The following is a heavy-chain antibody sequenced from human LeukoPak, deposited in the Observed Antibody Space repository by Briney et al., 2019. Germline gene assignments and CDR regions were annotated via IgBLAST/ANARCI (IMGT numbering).Heavy chain of an antibody. CDR2: FDHEDGET. V-gene: IGHV1-24*01. CDR3: ATDGRITMVRGPFDP. CDR1: GYTLTELS. Sequence: ASVKVSCKVSGYTLTELSMHWVRQAPGKGLEWMGVFDHEDGETIYAQKFQGRVTMTEDTSTDTAYMELSSLRSEDTAVYYCATDGRITMVRGPFDPWGQGTLVTVSS. D-gene: IGHD3-10*01. J-gene: IGHJ5*02.